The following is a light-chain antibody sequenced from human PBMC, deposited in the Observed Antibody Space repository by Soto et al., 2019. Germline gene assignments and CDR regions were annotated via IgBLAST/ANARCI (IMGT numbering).Light chain of an antibody. CDR3: QQYNSYSWT. CDR1: QSISSW. V-gene: IGKV1-5*01. Sequence: DIQMTQSPSTPSASVGDRVTVTCRAIQSISSWLAWYQQKPGKVPKLLIYDASSLESGVPSRFSGSGSGTEFTLTISSLQPDDFATYYCQQYNSYSWTFGQGTKVDIK. CDR2: DAS. J-gene: IGKJ1*01.